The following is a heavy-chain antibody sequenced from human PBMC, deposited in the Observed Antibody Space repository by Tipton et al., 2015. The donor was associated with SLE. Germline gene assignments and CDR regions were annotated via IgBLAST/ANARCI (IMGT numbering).Heavy chain of an antibody. CDR1: NGSISNYY. CDR3: ARGKGSNWPDAFDI. D-gene: IGHD4-23*01. Sequence: TLSLTCNVSNGSISNYYWSWIRQPPGKGMEWIGYIYYSGSTNYNPSLKSRLTMSIDTSKNQFSLKLSSVTAADRAVYYCARGKGSNWPDAFDIWGQGTMVTVSS. J-gene: IGHJ3*02. V-gene: IGHV4-59*01. CDR2: IYYSGST.